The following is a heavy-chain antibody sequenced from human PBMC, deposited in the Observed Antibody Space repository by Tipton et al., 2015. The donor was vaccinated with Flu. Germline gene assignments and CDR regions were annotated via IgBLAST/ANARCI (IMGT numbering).Heavy chain of an antibody. CDR3: AREQSSAWWIFDY. CDR2: INPTSGDT. D-gene: IGHD6-19*01. CDR1: GYTFVGHF. Sequence: QSGPEVKRPGASVRVSCKASGYTFVGHFMHWVRQAPGQGLEWMGWINPTSGDTSYAVRFQGRVTVTRDTSTTTVYMELTGLRSDDTAVYYCAREQSSAWWIFDYWGQGTLVTVSS. V-gene: IGHV1-2*02. J-gene: IGHJ4*02.